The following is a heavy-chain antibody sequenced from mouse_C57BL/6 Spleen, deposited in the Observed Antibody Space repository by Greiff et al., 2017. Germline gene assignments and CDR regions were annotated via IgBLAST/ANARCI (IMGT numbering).Heavy chain of an antibody. CDR3: ARSSGYFDV. Sequence: QVQLQQPGAELVMPGASVKLSCKASGYTFPSYWMHWVKQRPGQGLEWIGEIDPSDSYTNYNQKFKGKSTLTVDKSSSTAYMQLSSLTSEDSAVYYCARSSGYFDVWGTGTTVTVSS. V-gene: IGHV1-69*01. CDR2: IDPSDSYT. CDR1: GYTFPSYW. J-gene: IGHJ1*03.